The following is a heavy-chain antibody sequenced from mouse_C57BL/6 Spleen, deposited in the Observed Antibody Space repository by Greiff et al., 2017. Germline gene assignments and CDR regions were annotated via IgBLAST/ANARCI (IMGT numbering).Heavy chain of an antibody. CDR2: LDPNSGGT. J-gene: IGHJ2*01. D-gene: IGHD1-1*01. CDR3: ASGITTVVAPGY. Sequence: QVQLQQPGAELVKPGASVKLSCKASGYTFTSYWMHWVKQRPGRGLEWIGRLDPNSGGTKYNEKFKSKATLTVDKPSSPAYMQLSSLTSEDSAVYYGASGITTVVAPGYWGQGTTLTASS. CDR1: GYTFTSYW. V-gene: IGHV1-72*01.